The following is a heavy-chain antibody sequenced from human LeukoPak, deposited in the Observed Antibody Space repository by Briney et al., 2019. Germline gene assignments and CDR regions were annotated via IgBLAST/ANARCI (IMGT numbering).Heavy chain of an antibody. D-gene: IGHD3-22*01. CDR2: TKEDGSRT. J-gene: IGHJ3*02. V-gene: IGHV3-74*01. CDR3: ARDRALTYYYDSSGYSSRDAFDI. CDR1: GFTFSNYW. Sequence: GGPLRLSCAASGFTFSNYWMHWVRQAPGKGLVWVSRTKEDGSRTVYADSVEGRFTISRDNAKNSLYLQMNSLRAEDTAVYYCARDRALTYYYDSSGYSSRDAFDIWGQGTMVTVSS.